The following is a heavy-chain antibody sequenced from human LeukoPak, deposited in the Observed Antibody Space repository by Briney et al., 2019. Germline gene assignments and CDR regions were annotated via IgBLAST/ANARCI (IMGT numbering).Heavy chain of an antibody. CDR1: GFTFADYG. V-gene: IGHV3-20*04. D-gene: IGHD2-15*01. J-gene: IGHJ4*02. Sequence: GGSLRLSCAASGFTFADYGMSWVRQAPGQGLEWVSGINWNGGITGSADSVKGRFTISRDNAKNSLYLQVNILRAEDTAVYFCARVYCSDGSCYSLDYWGRGTLVTVSS. CDR3: ARVYCSDGSCYSLDY. CDR2: INWNGGIT.